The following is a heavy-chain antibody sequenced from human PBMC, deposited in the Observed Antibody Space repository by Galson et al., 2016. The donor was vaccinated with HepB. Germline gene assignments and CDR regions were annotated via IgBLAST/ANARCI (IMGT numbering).Heavy chain of an antibody. V-gene: IGHV4-61*02. Sequence: TLSLTCTVSGGSISSGDYYWTWIRQPAGKRLEWIGRVFSTVAFPESTKYNPSLESRVTISADASRNQFSLRPTSLTAADTGVYYCARAGLGTKASFDYWGQGILVAVSS. CDR3: ARAGLGTKASFDY. J-gene: IGHJ4*02. D-gene: IGHD1-7*01. CDR1: GGSISSGDYY. CDR2: VFSTVAFPEST.